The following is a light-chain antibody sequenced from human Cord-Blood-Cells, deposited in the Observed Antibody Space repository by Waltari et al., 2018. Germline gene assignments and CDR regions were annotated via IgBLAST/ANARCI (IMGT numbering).Light chain of an antibody. CDR1: QSISSY. V-gene: IGKV1-39*01. CDR2: AAS. J-gene: IGKJ4*01. CDR3: QQSYSTPT. Sequence: DIQMTQSPSSLSASVGDRATITCLANQSISSYLNWYQQKPGKTPKLLIYAASSLQSGVPSRFSGSGSGTDFTLTISSLQPEDFATYYCQQSYSTPTFGGGTKVEIK.